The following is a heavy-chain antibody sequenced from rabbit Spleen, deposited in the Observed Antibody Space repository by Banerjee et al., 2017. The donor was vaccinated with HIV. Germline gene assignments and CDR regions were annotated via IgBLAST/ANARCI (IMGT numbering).Heavy chain of an antibody. CDR3: ARDLPGIIGWNFNL. V-gene: IGHV1S45*01. Sequence: QEQLVESGGGLVRPGASLTLTCKASGFRFSFNNDYVMCWVRQAPGKVLEWIACINSYTAKSVYATWAKGPFTISKTSSTTVTLQMTSLTAADTATYFCARDLPGIIGWNFNLWGPGTLVTVS. D-gene: IGHD1-1*01. CDR1: GFRFSFNNDYV. J-gene: IGHJ4*01. CDR2: INSYTAKS.